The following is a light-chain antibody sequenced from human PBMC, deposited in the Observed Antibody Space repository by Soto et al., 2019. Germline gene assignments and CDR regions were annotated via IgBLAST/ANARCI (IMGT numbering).Light chain of an antibody. J-gene: IGKJ5*01. CDR1: QDISNH. CDR3: QKYNSAPAIT. V-gene: IGKV1-27*01. Sequence: DIQLTQSPSSLSASVGDRGTITCRASQDISNHLAWYQQKPGKVPELLIYAASTLQSGVPSLFSGSGSGTDFTLTISNLQPEDVAIYYCQKYNSAPAITFGQGTRLEMK. CDR2: AAS.